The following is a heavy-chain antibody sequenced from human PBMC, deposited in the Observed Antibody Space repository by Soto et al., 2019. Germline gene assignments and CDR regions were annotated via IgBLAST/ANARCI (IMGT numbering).Heavy chain of an antibody. Sequence: EVQLVESGGGLVQARRSLTLSCKTSGFTFGDYALNWVRQAPGRGLEWVGFIRATPAGGTAEYAASVKDRFTVSRDASSSTAYLQMDSLRTEDTAVYFCTRIGPEAAMRWYFDYWGQGTLVTVSS. D-gene: IGHD2-2*01. V-gene: IGHV3-49*04. J-gene: IGHJ4*02. CDR1: GFTFGDYA. CDR3: TRIGPEAAMRWYFDY. CDR2: IRATPAGGTA.